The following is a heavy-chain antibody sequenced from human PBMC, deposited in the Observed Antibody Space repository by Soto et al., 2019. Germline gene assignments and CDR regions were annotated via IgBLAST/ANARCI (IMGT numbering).Heavy chain of an antibody. CDR1: GGSISSYY. CDR3: ARTTPYYDYVWGSYRPNNWFDP. D-gene: IGHD3-16*02. V-gene: IGHV4-59*01. Sequence: SETLSLTCTVSGGSISSYYWSWIRQPPGKGLEWIGYIYYSGSTNYNPSLKSRVTISVDTSKNQFSLKLSSVTAADTAVYYCARTTPYYDYVWGSYRPNNWFDPWGQGTLVTVSS. CDR2: IYYSGST. J-gene: IGHJ5*02.